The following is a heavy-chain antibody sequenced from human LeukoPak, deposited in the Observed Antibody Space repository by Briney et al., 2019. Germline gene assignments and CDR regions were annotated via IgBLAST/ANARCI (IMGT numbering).Heavy chain of an antibody. V-gene: IGHV3-9*01. D-gene: IGHD3-10*01. J-gene: IGHJ4*02. CDR3: AKDIGGYYGSGSYLDY. Sequence: GGSLRLSCAASGFTFDDYAMRWVRQAPGKGLEWVSGISWNSGSIGYADSVKGRFTISRDNAKNSLYLQMNSLRAEDTALYYCAKDIGGYYGSGSYLDYWGQGTLVTVSS. CDR2: ISWNSGSI. CDR1: GFTFDDYA.